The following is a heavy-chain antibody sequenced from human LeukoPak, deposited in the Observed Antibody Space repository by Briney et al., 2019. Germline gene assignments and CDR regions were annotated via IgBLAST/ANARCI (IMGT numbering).Heavy chain of an antibody. CDR1: GYTFTSYG. Sequence: ASVKVSCKASGYTFTSYGISWVRQAPEQGLEWMGWISAYNGNTNYAQKLQGRVTMTTGTSTSTAYMELRSLRSDDTAVYYCARTGIDPAYYDILTGYYPPDYWGQGTLVTVSS. CDR2: ISAYNGNT. CDR3: ARTGIDPAYYDILTGYYPPDY. V-gene: IGHV1-18*01. D-gene: IGHD3-9*01. J-gene: IGHJ4*02.